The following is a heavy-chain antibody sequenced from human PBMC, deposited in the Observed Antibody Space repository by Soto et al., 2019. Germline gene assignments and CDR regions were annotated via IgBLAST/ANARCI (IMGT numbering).Heavy chain of an antibody. CDR1: GGYIRGYY. D-gene: IGHD2-8*01. Sequence: SETQRHTSAVEGGYIRGYYCSWILKPPGKGLEWIGEINHSGSTNYNPSLKSRVTISVDTSKNQFSLKLSSVTAADTAVYYCAGVRRMVYATDRGGYFDYWGQGTLVTSPQ. CDR3: AGVRRMVYATDRGGYFDY. J-gene: IGHJ4*02. CDR2: INHSGST. V-gene: IGHV4-34*01.